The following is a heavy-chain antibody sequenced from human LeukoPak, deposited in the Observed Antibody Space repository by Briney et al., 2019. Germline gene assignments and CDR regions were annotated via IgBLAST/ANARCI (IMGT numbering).Heavy chain of an antibody. CDR3: TPVMVEDRGF. D-gene: IGHD2-21*01. Sequence: NPGGSLSLSCAASGFIFNKAWMNWVRQAPGKGPEWVGRIKSNNDGGTTDYASPVEGRFIISRDDSKNTIYLQMNRLIIDDTAIYYCTPVMVEDRGFWGQGTLVTVSS. CDR1: GFIFNKAW. V-gene: IGHV3-15*01. J-gene: IGHJ4*02. CDR2: IKSNNDGGTT.